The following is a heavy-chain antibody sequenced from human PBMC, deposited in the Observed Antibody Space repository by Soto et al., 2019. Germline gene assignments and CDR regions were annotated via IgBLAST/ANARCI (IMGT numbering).Heavy chain of an antibody. D-gene: IGHD2-15*01. CDR3: ASLKVAVDALRDPYFDC. CDR1: GFTFSDRF. Sequence: EVQLVESGGGLVQPGGSLRLSCAASGFTFSDRFMDWVRQAPGKGLEWIGRAKSRARGFATQYAESVKGRFTVSRDESTSSFYLQMNTLNAGDTGVYYCASLKVAVDALRDPYFDCWGRGTLVNVSS. J-gene: IGHJ2*01. V-gene: IGHV3-72*01. CDR2: AKSRARGFAT.